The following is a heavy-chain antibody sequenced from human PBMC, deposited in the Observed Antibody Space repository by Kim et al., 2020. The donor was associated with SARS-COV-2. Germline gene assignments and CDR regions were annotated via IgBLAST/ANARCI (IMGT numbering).Heavy chain of an antibody. Sequence: SETLSHTCTVSGGSISSSSYYWGWIRQPPGKGLEWIGSIYYSGSTYYNPSLKSRVTISVDTSKNQFSLKLSSVTAADTAVYYCARIAAALLAAFDPWGQGTLVTVSS. D-gene: IGHD6-13*01. CDR2: IYYSGST. CDR1: GGSISSSSYY. J-gene: IGHJ5*02. CDR3: ARIAAALLAAFDP. V-gene: IGHV4-39*07.